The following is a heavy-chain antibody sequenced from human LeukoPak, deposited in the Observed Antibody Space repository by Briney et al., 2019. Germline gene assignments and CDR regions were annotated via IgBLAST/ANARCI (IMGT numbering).Heavy chain of an antibody. CDR1: GYTFTGYY. Sequence: ASVKVSCKASGYTFTGYYMHWVRQAPGQGLEWMGWINPNSGGINYAQKFQGRVTMTRDTSISTAYMELSRLRSDDTAVYYCAYDFWSGYADYWGQGTLVTVSS. CDR3: AYDFWSGYADY. V-gene: IGHV1-2*02. D-gene: IGHD3-3*01. CDR2: INPNSGGI. J-gene: IGHJ4*02.